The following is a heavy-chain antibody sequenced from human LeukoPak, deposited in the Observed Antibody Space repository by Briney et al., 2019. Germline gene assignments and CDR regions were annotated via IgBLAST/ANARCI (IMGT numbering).Heavy chain of an antibody. CDR2: ISGSGGST. V-gene: IGHV3-23*01. CDR1: GFTLSDYA. Sequence: GGSLRLSCAASGFTLSDYALSWVRQAPGKGLEWVSAISGSGGSTYYADSVKGRFTISRDNSKNTLYLQMNSLRAEDTAVYYCAHIAHPIFGVVIFDYWGQGTLVTVSS. J-gene: IGHJ4*02. D-gene: IGHD3-3*01. CDR3: AHIAHPIFGVVIFDY.